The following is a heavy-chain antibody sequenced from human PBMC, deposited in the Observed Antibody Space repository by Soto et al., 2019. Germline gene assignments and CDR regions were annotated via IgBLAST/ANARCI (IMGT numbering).Heavy chain of an antibody. CDR1: GYTFTSYG. J-gene: IGHJ4*02. D-gene: IGHD5-12*01. CDR3: ARDLGGFPAY. CDR2: IRAHNGNI. V-gene: IGHV1-18*01. Sequence: QVQLVQSGAEVKKPGASVKVSCKASGYTFTSYGMSWVREAPGQGRAWMGWIRAHNGNIKYEQKLQGRVTMTTDTSTSTAYMELRSLRSDDTAVYYCARDLGGFPAYWGQGTLVTVSS.